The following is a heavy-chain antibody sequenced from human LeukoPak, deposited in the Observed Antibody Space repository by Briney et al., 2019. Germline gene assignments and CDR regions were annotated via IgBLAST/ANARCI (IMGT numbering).Heavy chain of an antibody. CDR2: ISWNGGSI. J-gene: IGHJ4*02. Sequence: GGSLRLSCAASGFTFGDYAMQWVRQVPGKGLEWVSYISWNGGSINYADSVKGRFTISRDNAKNSLYLQMDSLRSEDMALYYCTKGQWQAFDYWGQGALVTIST. V-gene: IGHV3-9*03. D-gene: IGHD6-19*01. CDR1: GFTFGDYA. CDR3: TKGQWQAFDY.